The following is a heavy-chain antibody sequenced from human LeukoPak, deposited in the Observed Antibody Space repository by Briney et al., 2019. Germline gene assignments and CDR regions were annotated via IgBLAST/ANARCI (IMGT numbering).Heavy chain of an antibody. V-gene: IGHV3-64*02. CDR1: GFTFSSYA. Sequence: PGGSLRLSCAASGFTFSSYAMHWVRQAPGKGLEYVSAISSNGGSTYYADSVKGRFTASRDNSKNTLYLQMGRLRAEEMAVYYCARDKYSSSWAAGVVNYWGQGTLVTVSS. CDR2: ISSNGGST. D-gene: IGHD6-13*01. J-gene: IGHJ4*02. CDR3: ARDKYSSSWAAGVVNY.